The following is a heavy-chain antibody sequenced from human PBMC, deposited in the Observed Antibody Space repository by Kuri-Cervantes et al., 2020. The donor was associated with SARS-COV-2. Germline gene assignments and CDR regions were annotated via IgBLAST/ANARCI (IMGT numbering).Heavy chain of an antibody. CDR3: ARGGYGDYYTY. Sequence: GGSLRLSCAASGFTFSSYSMNWVRQAPGKGLEWVAVIWYDGSNKYYADSVKGRFTISRDNSKNTLYLQMNSLRAEDTAVYYCARGGYGDYYTYWGQGTLVTVSS. V-gene: IGHV3-33*08. CDR1: GFTFSSYS. J-gene: IGHJ4*02. D-gene: IGHD4-17*01. CDR2: IWYDGSNK.